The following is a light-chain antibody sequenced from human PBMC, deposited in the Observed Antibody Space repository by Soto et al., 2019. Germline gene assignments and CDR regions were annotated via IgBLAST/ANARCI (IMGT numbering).Light chain of an antibody. J-gene: IGKJ1*01. V-gene: IGKV3-20*01. CDR3: QQYASSPRT. Sequence: EIVLTQSPGTLSFSPGERSTRSCRASQSVSSNYLAWYQQKPGQAPRLVIYGASNRATGIPDRFSGSVSGTDFTLTISRLEPEDFAVYYCQQYASSPRTFGQGTKVDIK. CDR2: GAS. CDR1: QSVSSNY.